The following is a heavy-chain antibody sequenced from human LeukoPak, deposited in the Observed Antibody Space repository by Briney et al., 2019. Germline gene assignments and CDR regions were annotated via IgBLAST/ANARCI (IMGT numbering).Heavy chain of an antibody. V-gene: IGHV5-51*01. CDR3: ARGDYYDSSGLDY. CDR2: MYPGDSDT. D-gene: IGHD3-22*01. J-gene: IGHJ4*02. Sequence: GEALKISCKGSGYSFTNYWIGWVRQMPGKGLEWMGVMYPGDSDTRYSPSFQGQVSISADKSISTAYLQWNRLNASDTAMYDCARGDYYDSSGLDYGGQGPLVTVSA. CDR1: GYSFTNYW.